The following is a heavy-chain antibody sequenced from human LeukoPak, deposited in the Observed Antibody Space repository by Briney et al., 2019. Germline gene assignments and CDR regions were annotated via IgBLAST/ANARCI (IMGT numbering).Heavy chain of an antibody. V-gene: IGHV1-46*01. D-gene: IGHD1-1*01. Sequence: GASVKVSCKASGYTFTSYYMHWVRQAPGQGLEWMGIINPSGGSTSYAQKFQGRVTMTRDTSTSTVYMELTRLRSDDTAVYYCARDDVINWSSDFAYWGQGTLVTVSS. J-gene: IGHJ4*02. CDR1: GYTFTSYY. CDR2: INPSGGST. CDR3: ARDDVINWSSDFAY.